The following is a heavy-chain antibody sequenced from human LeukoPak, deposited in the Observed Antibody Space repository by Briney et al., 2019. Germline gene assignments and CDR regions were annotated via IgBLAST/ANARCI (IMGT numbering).Heavy chain of an antibody. Sequence: GGSLRLSCAASGFTFSDYYMSWIRQAPGKGLEWVSYISSSGSTIYYADSVKGRFTISRDNAKNSLYLQMNSLRAEDTAVYYCARKRGGSGSYYWSYYYYYMDVWGKGTTVTVSS. CDR3: ARKRGGSGSYYWSYYYYYMDV. D-gene: IGHD1-26*01. J-gene: IGHJ6*03. V-gene: IGHV3-11*01. CDR2: ISSSGSTI. CDR1: GFTFSDYY.